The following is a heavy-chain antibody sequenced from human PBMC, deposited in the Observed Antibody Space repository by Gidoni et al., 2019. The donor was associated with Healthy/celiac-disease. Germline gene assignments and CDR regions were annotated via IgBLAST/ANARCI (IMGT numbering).Heavy chain of an antibody. Sequence: EVQLLESGGGLVQPGGSLRLSCAASGFTFSSYAMSWVRQAPGKGLEWVSAISGSGGSTYYADSVKGRFTISRDNSKNTLYLQMNSLRAEDTAVYYCANHGWLGAAAGTNWFDPWGQGTLVTVSS. J-gene: IGHJ5*02. D-gene: IGHD6-13*01. V-gene: IGHV3-23*01. CDR2: ISGSGGST. CDR3: ANHGWLGAAAGTNWFDP. CDR1: GFTFSSYA.